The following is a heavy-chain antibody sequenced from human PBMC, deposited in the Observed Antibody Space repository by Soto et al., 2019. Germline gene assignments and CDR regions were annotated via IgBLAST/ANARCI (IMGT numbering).Heavy chain of an antibody. J-gene: IGHJ6*02. Sequence: PSETLSLTCAVYGGSFSGYYWSWIRQPPGKGLEWIGEINHSGSTNYNPSLKSRVTISVDTSKNQFSLKLGSVTAADTAVYYCARAYHDYDFYLGGMDVWGQGTTVTVSS. CDR2: INHSGST. D-gene: IGHD3-3*01. CDR1: GGSFSGYY. CDR3: ARAYHDYDFYLGGMDV. V-gene: IGHV4-34*01.